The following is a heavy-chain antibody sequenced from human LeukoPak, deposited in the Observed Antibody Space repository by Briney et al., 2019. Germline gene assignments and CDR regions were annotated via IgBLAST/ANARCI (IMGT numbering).Heavy chain of an antibody. V-gene: IGHV3-30*04. CDR2: ISYDGSSK. J-gene: IGHJ4*02. Sequence: PGRSLRLSCAASGSTFSSYAMHWVRQAPGKGLEWVAVISYDGSSKYYADSVKGRFTISRDNSKNTLYLQMNSLRAEDTAVYYCARGDGSFGYWGQGTLVTVSS. D-gene: IGHD1-26*01. CDR1: GSTFSSYA. CDR3: ARGDGSFGY.